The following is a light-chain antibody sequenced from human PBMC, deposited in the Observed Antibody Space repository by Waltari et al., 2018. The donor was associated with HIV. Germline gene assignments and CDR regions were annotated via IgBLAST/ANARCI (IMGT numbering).Light chain of an antibody. CDR1: TSDIAAYDF. CDR3: SSYSTSSAHVV. Sequence: QSDLTQPASVSGSPGQSIALSCTGSTSDIAAYDFVSWYQQHPDKAPKLILFDVNIRPSGISSRFSGSKDGITAFLTISGLQPDDEAFYYCSSYSTSSAHVVFGGGTKVTVL. CDR2: DVN. J-gene: IGLJ2*01. V-gene: IGLV2-14*01.